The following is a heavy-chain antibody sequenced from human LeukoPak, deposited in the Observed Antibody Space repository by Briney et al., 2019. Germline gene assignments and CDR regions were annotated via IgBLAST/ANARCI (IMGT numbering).Heavy chain of an antibody. CDR1: GFTFSDYY. D-gene: IGHD6-13*01. Sequence: GGSLRLSCAASGFTFSDYYMSWIRQAPGKGLEWVSYISSSGSTIYYADSVRGRFTISRDNAKNSLYLQMNSLRAEDTAVYYCARDKLGYSSSWYHYYYYYGMDVWGQGTTVTVSS. V-gene: IGHV3-11*01. CDR2: ISSSGSTI. CDR3: ARDKLGYSSSWYHYYYYYGMDV. J-gene: IGHJ6*02.